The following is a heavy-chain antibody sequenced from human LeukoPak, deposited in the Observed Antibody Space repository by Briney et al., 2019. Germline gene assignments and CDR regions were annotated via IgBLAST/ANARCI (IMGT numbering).Heavy chain of an antibody. CDR3: SREHPHFEELWNDY. V-gene: IGHV1-18*01. J-gene: IGHJ4*02. CDR2: ISSSSGNT. Sequence: ASVKVSCKASGFTFSSYGISWVRQATGQGLEWMVWISSSSGNTNYAKKFQGRVTMTTDKSTSTAYMELRGLKSDDTAVYYCSREHPHFEELWNDYWGQGTPVTVSS. CDR1: GFTFSSYG. D-gene: IGHD3-10*01.